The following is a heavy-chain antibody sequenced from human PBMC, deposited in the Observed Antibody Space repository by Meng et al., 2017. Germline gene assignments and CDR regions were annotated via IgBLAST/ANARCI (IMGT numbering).Heavy chain of an antibody. CDR2: INPNSGGT. CDR1: GYTFTGYY. CDR3: ASELNTYGSGSYAY. D-gene: IGHD3-10*01. V-gene: IGHV1-2*06. Sequence: QVQLVQSGADVKSAGASVKVSCKASGYTFTGYYMHWVRQAPGQGLEWMGRINPNSGGTNYAKKFQGRVTMTRDTSISTAYMELSRLRSDDTAVYYCASELNTYGSGSYAYWGQGTLVTVSS. J-gene: IGHJ4*02.